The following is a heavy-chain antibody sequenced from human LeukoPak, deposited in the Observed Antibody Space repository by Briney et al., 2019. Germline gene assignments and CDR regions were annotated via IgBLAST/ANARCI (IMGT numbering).Heavy chain of an antibody. CDR3: ARYGDYVGSFDY. Sequence: SGPALEKPTQTLTLTCTFSGFSLSTSGMCVSWIRQPPGKALEWLARIDWDDDKYYSTSLKTRLTISKDTSKNQVVLTMTNMDPVDTATYYCARYGDYVGSFDYWGQGTLVTVSS. CDR2: IDWDDDK. V-gene: IGHV2-70*11. D-gene: IGHD4-17*01. J-gene: IGHJ4*02. CDR1: GFSLSTSGMC.